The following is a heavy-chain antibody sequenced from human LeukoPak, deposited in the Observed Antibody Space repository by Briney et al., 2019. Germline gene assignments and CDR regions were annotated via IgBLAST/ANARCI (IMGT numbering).Heavy chain of an antibody. V-gene: IGHV3-7*01. D-gene: IGHD6-13*01. Sequence: GGSLRLSCAASGFTFSSYWMSWVRQAPGKGLEWVANIKQDGSEKYYVDSVKGRFTISRDNAKNSLYLQMNSLRAEDTAVYYCARDRIAAAGTGFNDYWGQGTLVTVSS. J-gene: IGHJ4*02. CDR3: ARDRIAAAGTGFNDY. CDR1: GFTFSSYW. CDR2: IKQDGSEK.